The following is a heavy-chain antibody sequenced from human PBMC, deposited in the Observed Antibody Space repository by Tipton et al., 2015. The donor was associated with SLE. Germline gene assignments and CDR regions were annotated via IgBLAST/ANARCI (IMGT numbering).Heavy chain of an antibody. Sequence: SLRLSCAASGFTFSSYSMNWVRQAPGKGLEWISCISTSSSTMYYAKSVKGRFTISRDNAKNSLYLQMNSLRAEDTAVYYCARADGYGYHNWGQGTLVIVSS. D-gene: IGHD5-12*01. CDR2: ISTSSSTM. J-gene: IGHJ4*02. CDR1: GFTFSSYS. CDR3: ARADGYGYHN. V-gene: IGHV3-48*01.